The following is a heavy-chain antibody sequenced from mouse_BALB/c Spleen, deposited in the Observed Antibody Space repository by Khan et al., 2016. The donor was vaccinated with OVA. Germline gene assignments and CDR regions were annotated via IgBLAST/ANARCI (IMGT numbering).Heavy chain of an antibody. D-gene: IGHD1-1*01. V-gene: IGHV3-2*02. CDR1: GYSITSDYA. CDR3: ARSVTITTVVATDFDY. Sequence: EVKLEESGPGLVKPSQSLSLTCTVTGYSITSDYAWNWIRQFPGNKLEWMGYISYSGRTSYNPSLKSRISITRDTSKNQFFLQLNSVTTEDTATYYCARSVTITTVVATDFDYLGQGTTLTVSS. CDR2: ISYSGRT. J-gene: IGHJ2*01.